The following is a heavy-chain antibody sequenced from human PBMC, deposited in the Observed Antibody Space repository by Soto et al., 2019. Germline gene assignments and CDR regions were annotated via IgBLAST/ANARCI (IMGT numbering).Heavy chain of an antibody. CDR2: ISAYNGNT. CDR3: ARGGVYHGRFLEWLSPFPYDDY. D-gene: IGHD3-3*01. Sequence: GASVKVSCKASGYTFTSYGISWVRQAPGQGLEWMGWISAYNGNTNYAQKLQGRVTMTTDTSTSTAYMELRSLRSDDTAVYYCARGGVYHGRFLEWLSPFPYDDYWGQGTLVTVSS. CDR1: GYTFTSYG. V-gene: IGHV1-18*01. J-gene: IGHJ4*02.